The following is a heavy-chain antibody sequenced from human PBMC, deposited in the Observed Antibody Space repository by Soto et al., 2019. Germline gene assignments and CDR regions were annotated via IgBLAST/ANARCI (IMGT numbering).Heavy chain of an antibody. CDR3: ARDSSGDCSGPLDLGWFYP. V-gene: IGHV5-10-1*01. J-gene: IGHJ5*02. Sequence: GESLKISCKGSGYSFTSFWISWVRQMPGKGLVWMGRIDPSDSYTNYSPSFQGHVTISADKSISTAYLQWSSLKASDTAMYYCARDSSGDCSGPLDLGWFYPWGQGTLVTASS. CDR2: IDPSDSYT. CDR1: GYSFTSFW. D-gene: IGHD2-15*01.